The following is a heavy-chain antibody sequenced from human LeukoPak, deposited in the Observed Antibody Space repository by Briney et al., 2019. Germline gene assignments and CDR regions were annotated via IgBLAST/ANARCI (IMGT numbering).Heavy chain of an antibody. CDR2: INHSGST. J-gene: IGHJ4*02. Sequence: SETLSLTCAVYVGSFSGYYWSWIRQPPGKGVEWIGEINHSGSTNYNPSLKSRVTISVDTSKNQFSLKLSSVPAADTAVYYCARTRYYYNSRSYGAPYYFDYWGQGTLVTVSS. D-gene: IGHD3-10*01. V-gene: IGHV4-34*01. CDR1: VGSFSGYY. CDR3: ARTRYYYNSRSYGAPYYFDY.